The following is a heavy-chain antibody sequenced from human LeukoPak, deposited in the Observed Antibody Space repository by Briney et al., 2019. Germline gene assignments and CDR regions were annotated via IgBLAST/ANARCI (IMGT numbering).Heavy chain of an antibody. CDR3: ARGGGLDA. V-gene: IGHV3-7*03. Sequence: GGSLRLSCAASGFTFSSYWMNWARQAPGKGLEWVASINHNGNVNYYVDSVKGRFTISRDNAKNSLYLQMSNLRAEDTAVYFCARGGGLDAWGQGATVTVSS. CDR2: INHNGNVN. J-gene: IGHJ6*02. D-gene: IGHD3-16*01. CDR1: GFTFSSYW.